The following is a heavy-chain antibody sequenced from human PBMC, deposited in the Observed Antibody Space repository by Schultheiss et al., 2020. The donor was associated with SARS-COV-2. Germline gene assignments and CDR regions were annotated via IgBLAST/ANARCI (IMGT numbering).Heavy chain of an antibody. CDR2: IYFTGIT. CDR3: ARATRVESLFSVRGGSFDF. D-gene: IGHD5-24*01. J-gene: IGHJ4*02. V-gene: IGHV4-59*01. Sequence: SETLSLTCSVSGSSITGFFWTWIRQPPGKGLDPIGNIYFTGITKYNPSLMSRVTISIDTSKNQFSLKLGSVTAADTAVYFCARATRVESLFSVRGGSFDFWGRGALVTVSS. CDR1: GSSITGFF.